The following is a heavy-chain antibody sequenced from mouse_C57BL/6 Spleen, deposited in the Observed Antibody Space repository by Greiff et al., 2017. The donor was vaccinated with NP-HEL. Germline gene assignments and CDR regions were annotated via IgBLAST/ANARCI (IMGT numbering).Heavy chain of an antibody. J-gene: IGHJ2*01. CDR3: ARGSNFDY. CDR1: GFTFSDYG. V-gene: IGHV5-17*01. Sequence: EVKLMESGGGLVKPGGSLKLSCAASGFTFSDYGMHWVRQAPEKGLEWVAYISSGSSTIYYVDTVKGRFTISRDNAKNTLFLQMTSLRSEDTAMYYCARGSNFDYWGQGTTLTVSS. D-gene: IGHD5-1*01. CDR2: ISSGSSTI.